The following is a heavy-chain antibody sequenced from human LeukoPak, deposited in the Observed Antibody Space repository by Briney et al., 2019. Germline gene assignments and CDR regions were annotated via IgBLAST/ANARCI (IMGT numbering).Heavy chain of an antibody. V-gene: IGHV3-23*01. CDR2: ISGSGAST. CDR1: GFTLSTNA. Sequence: GGSLRLSCLTSGFTLSTNAMSWVRQAPGKGLEWISGISGSGASTYYADSVKGRFTISRDDSRNTLYLQMNSLRGDDAAVYYCAKDVGKWESLHFFDYWGQGTLVTVSS. CDR3: AKDVGKWESLHFFDY. D-gene: IGHD1-26*01. J-gene: IGHJ4*02.